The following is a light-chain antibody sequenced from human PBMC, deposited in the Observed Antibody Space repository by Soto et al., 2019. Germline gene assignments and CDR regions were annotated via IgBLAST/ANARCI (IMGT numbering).Light chain of an antibody. CDR2: EVS. Sequence: ALTQPPSVSGSPGQSVTISCTGTSSDVGSYNRVSWYQQPPGTAPKLMIYEVSNRPSGVPDRFSGSKSGNTASLTISGLQAEDEADYYCSSYTSSSTLYVFGTGTKVTVL. CDR1: SSDVGSYNR. J-gene: IGLJ1*01. CDR3: SSYTSSSTLYV. V-gene: IGLV2-18*02.